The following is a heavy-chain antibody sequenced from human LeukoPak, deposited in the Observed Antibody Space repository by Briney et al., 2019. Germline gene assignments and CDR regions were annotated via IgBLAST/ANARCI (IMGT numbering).Heavy chain of an antibody. CDR2: IYYTGST. Sequence: SETLSLTCTVSGGSITSDYWSWIRQPPGKGLEWIGHIYYTGSTNYNPSLNSRVSISAETSNNRFSLRLSSVTAADTAVYYCARRSDGYNQFDFWGQGTLVTVSS. D-gene: IGHD5-24*01. CDR1: GGSITSDY. J-gene: IGHJ4*02. CDR3: ARRSDGYNQFDF. V-gene: IGHV4-59*08.